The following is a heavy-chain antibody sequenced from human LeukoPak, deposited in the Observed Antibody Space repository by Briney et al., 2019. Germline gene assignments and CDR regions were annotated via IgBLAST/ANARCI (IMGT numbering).Heavy chain of an antibody. Sequence: SETLSLTCAVSGAYFSGYYWSWIRQPPGKGLEWIGEINHSGSTNYNPSLKSRVTISVDTSKNQFSLKLSSVTAADTAVYYCARGLPWSVAVPRRGLIGVGYFDLWGRGTLVTVSS. J-gene: IGHJ2*01. D-gene: IGHD2-15*01. V-gene: IGHV4-34*01. CDR3: ARGLPWSVAVPRRGLIGVGYFDL. CDR2: INHSGST. CDR1: GAYFSGYY.